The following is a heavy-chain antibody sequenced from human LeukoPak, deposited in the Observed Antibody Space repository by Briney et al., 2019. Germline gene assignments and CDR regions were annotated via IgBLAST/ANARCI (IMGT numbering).Heavy chain of an antibody. CDR3: ARGPPNGYSYGPFEY. CDR2: IDHSGDT. CDR1: NGSFSLYY. Sequence: SETLSLTCAVSNGSFSLYYWAWIRQPPGKGLEWIGEIDHSGDTNYNPSLQGRLTMSVDTTKEQFSLRLNSVTAADTAIYFCARGPPNGYSYGPFEYWGQGVLVIVSS. D-gene: IGHD5-18*01. V-gene: IGHV4-34*01. J-gene: IGHJ4*02.